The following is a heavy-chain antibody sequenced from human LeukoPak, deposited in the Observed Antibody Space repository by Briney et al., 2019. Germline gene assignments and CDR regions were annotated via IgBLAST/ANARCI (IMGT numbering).Heavy chain of an antibody. D-gene: IGHD3-10*01. CDR2: IIQSGNT. CDR3: TRGPRFGYPGY. CDR1: GGSFSGYY. V-gene: IGHV4-34*01. J-gene: IGHJ4*02. Sequence: SETLSFTCAVYGGSFSGYYWNWIRQPPGKGLEWIGEIIQSGNTYYNSSLKSRVTVSLDTSKNQFSLKLTSVTAADTAVYYCTRGPRFGYPGYWGQGTLVTVSS.